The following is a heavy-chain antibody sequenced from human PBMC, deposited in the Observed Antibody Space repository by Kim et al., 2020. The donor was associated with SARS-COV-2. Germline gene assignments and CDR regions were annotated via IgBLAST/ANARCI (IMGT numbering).Heavy chain of an antibody. J-gene: IGHJ6*03. CDR1: GISLTDYA. D-gene: IGHD5-12*01. CDR2: FGGSRGGA. Sequence: GGSLRLSCAASGISLTDYAMTWVRQAPGKGLEWVSSFGGSRGGAFYADSVTGRFTLSSDSSTNTVFLQMNNLRVEDTATYYCAKRGPRRQVARSDYYM. CDR3: AKRGPRRQVARSDYYM. V-gene: IGHV3-23*01.